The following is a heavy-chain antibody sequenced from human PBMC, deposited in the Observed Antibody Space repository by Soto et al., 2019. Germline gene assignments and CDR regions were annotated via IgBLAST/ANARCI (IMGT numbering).Heavy chain of an antibody. J-gene: IGHJ5*02. V-gene: IGHV4-31*01. D-gene: IGHD3-10*01. CDR3: ARGSGGAGSYYNWFDP. Sequence: QVQLQESGPGLVKPSQTLSLSCTVSGGAISSGAYYWTWIRQHPGKGLEWIGYMYYSGSTYYNPSLKSPVTISLDKYKNQLSLRLSSLTAADTAVYYCARGSGGAGSYYNWFDPWGQGTLVTVSS. CDR1: GGAISSGAYY. CDR2: MYYSGST.